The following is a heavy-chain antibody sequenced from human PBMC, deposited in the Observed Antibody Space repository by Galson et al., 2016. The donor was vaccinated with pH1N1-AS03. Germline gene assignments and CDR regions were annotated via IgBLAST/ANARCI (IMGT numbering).Heavy chain of an antibody. CDR2: IYWDDDK. V-gene: IGHV2-5*02. CDR3: AHTGAAAGDAPNDY. D-gene: IGHD6-13*01. J-gene: IGHJ4*02. CDR1: GFSLSTSGVG. Sequence: PALVKPTQTLTLTCTFSGFSLSTSGVGVGWIRQPPGKALEWLALIYWDDDKRYSPSLKSRLTITKDTSKNQVVLTMTNMDPVDTATYYCAHTGAAAGDAPNDYWGQGTLVTVSS.